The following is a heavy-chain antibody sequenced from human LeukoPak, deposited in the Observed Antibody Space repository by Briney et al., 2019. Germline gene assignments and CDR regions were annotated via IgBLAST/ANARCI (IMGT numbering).Heavy chain of an antibody. V-gene: IGHV4-34*01. J-gene: IGHJ6*02. Sequence: SETLSLTCAVYGGSFSGYYWSWIRQPPGKGLEWIGEINHSGSTNYNPSLKSRVTISVDTSKNQFSLKLSSVTATDTAVYYCARLDYYGSGRWRYYGMDVWGQGTTVTVSS. CDR2: INHSGST. CDR1: GGSFSGYY. CDR3: ARLDYYGSGRWRYYGMDV. D-gene: IGHD3-10*01.